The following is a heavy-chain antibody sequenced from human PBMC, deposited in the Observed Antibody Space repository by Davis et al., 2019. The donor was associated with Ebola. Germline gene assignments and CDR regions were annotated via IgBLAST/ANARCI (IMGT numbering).Heavy chain of an antibody. CDR2: INSDGSST. CDR3: AREAVTTWYYYYGMDV. CDR1: GFTFSSYW. V-gene: IGHV3-74*01. Sequence: GESLKISCAASGFTFSSYWMHWVRQAPGKGLVWVSRINSDGSSTSYADSVKGRFTISRDNAKNTLYLQMNSLRAEDTAVYYCAREAVTTWYYYYGMDVWGQGTTVTVSS. D-gene: IGHD4-17*01. J-gene: IGHJ6*02.